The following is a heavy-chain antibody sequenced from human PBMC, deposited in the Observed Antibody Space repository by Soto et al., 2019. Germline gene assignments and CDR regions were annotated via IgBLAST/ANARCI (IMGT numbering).Heavy chain of an antibody. CDR2: IKQDGSEK. V-gene: IGHV3-7*01. Sequence: EVQLVESGGGLVQPGGSLRLSCAASGFTFSSYWMSWVRQAPGKGLEWVANIKQDGSEKYYVDSVKGRFTISRDNAKNSLYLQMNSLRAEDTAVYYCARDGDTIFEPRVSGYYGMDVWGQGTTVTVSS. J-gene: IGHJ6*02. CDR3: ARDGDTIFEPRVSGYYGMDV. D-gene: IGHD3-3*01. CDR1: GFTFSSYW.